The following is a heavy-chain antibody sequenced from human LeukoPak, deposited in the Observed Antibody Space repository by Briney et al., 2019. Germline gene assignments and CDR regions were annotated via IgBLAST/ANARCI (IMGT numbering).Heavy chain of an antibody. CDR2: INHSGST. D-gene: IGHD3-3*01. CDR3: ARGFAYGGHFDY. J-gene: IGHJ4*02. CDR1: GGSFSGYY. Sequence: SETLSLTRAVYGGSFSGYYWSWIRQPPGKGLEWIGEINHSGSTNYNPSLKSRVTISVDTSKNQFSLKLSSVTAADTAVYYCARGFAYGGHFDYWGQGTLVTVSS. V-gene: IGHV4-34*01.